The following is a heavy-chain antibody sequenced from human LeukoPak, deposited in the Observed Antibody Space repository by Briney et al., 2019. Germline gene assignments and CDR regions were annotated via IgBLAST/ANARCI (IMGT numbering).Heavy chain of an antibody. CDR3: ARLFSPGVEY. CDR1: GGSFSGYY. Sequence: PSETLSLTCAVYGGSFSGYYWSWIRQPPGKGLEWIGEINHSGSTNYNPSLKSRVTISVDTSKNQFSLKLSSVTAADTAVYYCARLFSPGVEYWGQGTLVTVSS. D-gene: IGHD2/OR15-2a*01. V-gene: IGHV4-34*01. J-gene: IGHJ4*02. CDR2: INHSGST.